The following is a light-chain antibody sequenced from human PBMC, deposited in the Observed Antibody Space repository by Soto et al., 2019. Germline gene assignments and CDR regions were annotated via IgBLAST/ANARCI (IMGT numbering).Light chain of an antibody. CDR2: AAS. CDR1: QSISSY. Sequence: DIQMTQSPSSLSASVGDRVTITCRASQSISSYLNWYQQKPGKAPKLLIYAASSLQSGVPSRFSGSGSGTEFTLTISSLQPEDFATYYCQQSYSTPTCGQGTKLEIK. V-gene: IGKV1-39*01. CDR3: QQSYSTPT. J-gene: IGKJ2*01.